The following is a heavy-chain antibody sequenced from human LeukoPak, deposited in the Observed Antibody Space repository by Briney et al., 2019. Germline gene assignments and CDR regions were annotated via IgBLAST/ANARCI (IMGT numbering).Heavy chain of an antibody. D-gene: IGHD2-2*01. CDR1: GGTFSSYA. V-gene: IGHV1-69*05. CDR2: IIPIFGTA. Sequence: SVNVSCKASGGTFSSYAISWVRQAPGQGLEWMGGIIPIFGTANYAQKFQGRVTITTDESTSTAYMELSSLRSEDTAVYYCARDRGCSSTSCYPRGDAFDIWGQGTMVTVSS. J-gene: IGHJ3*02. CDR3: ARDRGCSSTSCYPRGDAFDI.